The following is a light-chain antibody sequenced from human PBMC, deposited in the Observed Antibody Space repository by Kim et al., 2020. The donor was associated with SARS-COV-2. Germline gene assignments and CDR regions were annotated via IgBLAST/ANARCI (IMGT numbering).Light chain of an antibody. CDR3: AAWDGGVV. CDR2: SNN. CDR1: CSNCGTST. V-gene: IGLV1-44*01. Sequence: GTPRQRDTYSWSGSCSNCGTSTVSWYLQLPGTAPKLLIYSNNQRPSGVPDRFSGSKSGASASLGISGLQSEDEADYYCAAWDGGVVFGGGTQLTVL. J-gene: IGLJ2*01.